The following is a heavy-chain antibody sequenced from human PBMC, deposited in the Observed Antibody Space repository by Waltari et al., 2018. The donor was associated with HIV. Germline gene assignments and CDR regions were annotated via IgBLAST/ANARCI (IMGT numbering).Heavy chain of an antibody. CDR3: ARVIRGTKQYLDGRLGH. CDR2: SNPNIGCT. D-gene: IGHD6-19*01. J-gene: IGHJ5*02. Sequence: QVQLVQSGAEVKKPRASVNVSCKASGYTFSDYYMHLVRQAHGQGIEWMGWSNPNIGCTNDAKQFQDRFTMPGDKSIDTSDMELSSLTSDDTAVYYCARVIRGTKQYLDGRLGHWGQGTLVTVSS. V-gene: IGHV1-2*02. CDR1: GYTFSDYY.